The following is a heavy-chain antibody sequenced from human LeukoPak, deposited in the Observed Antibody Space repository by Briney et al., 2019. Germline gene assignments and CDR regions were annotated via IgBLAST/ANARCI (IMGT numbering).Heavy chain of an antibody. J-gene: IGHJ4*02. CDR1: GFTFSSYA. CDR3: ARELNGYGYYFFDY. Sequence: GGSLRLSCAASGFTFSSYAMHWVRQAPGKGLEWVAVISYDGSNKYYAHSVKGRFTISRDNSKNTLYLQMNSLRAEDTAVYYCARELNGYGYYFFDYWGPGTLVTVSS. V-gene: IGHV3-30-3*01. D-gene: IGHD3-16*01. CDR2: ISYDGSNK.